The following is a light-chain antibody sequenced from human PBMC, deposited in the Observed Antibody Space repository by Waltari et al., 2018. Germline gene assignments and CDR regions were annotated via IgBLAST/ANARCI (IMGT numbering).Light chain of an antibody. CDR1: QGVLYSSNNKNY. CDR2: WAA. CDR3: NQYHSGHT. Sequence: DIVMTQSPDSLAVSLGERATINCKSSQGVLYSSNNKNYLAWYKQKPGQPPQLLIYWAATRESGVPDRFRGSGSGTYFTLTISSLQAEDVAVYYCNQYHSGHTFGQGTKLEI. V-gene: IGKV4-1*01. J-gene: IGKJ2*01.